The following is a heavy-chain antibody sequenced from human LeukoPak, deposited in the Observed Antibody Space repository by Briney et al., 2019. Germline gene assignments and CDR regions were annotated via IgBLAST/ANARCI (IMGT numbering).Heavy chain of an antibody. D-gene: IGHD1-26*01. CDR2: IYHGGST. J-gene: IGHJ4*02. CDR1: GGSISSSNW. CDR3: ARVMEVGAVDY. V-gene: IGHV4-4*02. Sequence: SETLSPTCAVSGGSISSSNWWSWIRQPPGKGLEWIGEIYHGGSTNYNPSLKSRVTISVDKSKTQFSLKLSSVTAADTAVYYCARVMEVGAVDYWGQGTLVTVSS.